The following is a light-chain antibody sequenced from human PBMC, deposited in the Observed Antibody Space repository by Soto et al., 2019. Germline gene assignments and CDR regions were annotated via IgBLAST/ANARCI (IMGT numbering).Light chain of an antibody. V-gene: IGKV1-5*01. CDR2: DAS. CDR3: QQYRSLIT. Sequence: DIQVTQSPPTLSPSVGDTVTITFRASQPIRTWLPWYQEKPGKAPKLLIYDASSRATGIPDRFSGSGSGTDFTLTINRLEPEDSAVYSCQQYRSLITFGQGTLLEIK. CDR1: QPIRTW. J-gene: IGKJ5*01.